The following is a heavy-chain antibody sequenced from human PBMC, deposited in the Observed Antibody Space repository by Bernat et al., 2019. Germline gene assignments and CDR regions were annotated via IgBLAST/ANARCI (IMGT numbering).Heavy chain of an antibody. D-gene: IGHD6-13*01. J-gene: IGHJ4*02. CDR3: AKGGRAAVGTSSDY. V-gene: IGHV3-23*01. CDR1: GFTFSSYA. CDR2: ISGSGGST. Sequence: EVQLLESGGGLVQPGGSLRLSCAASGFTFSSYAMSWVRQAPGKGLEWVSAISGSGGSTHYADSVKGRFTITRDNSKNTLYLQMNSLRAEDTAVYYCAKGGRAAVGTSSDYWGQGTLVTVSS.